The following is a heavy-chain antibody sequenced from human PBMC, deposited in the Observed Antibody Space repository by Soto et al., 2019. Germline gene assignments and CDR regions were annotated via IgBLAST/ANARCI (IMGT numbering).Heavy chain of an antibody. J-gene: IGHJ6*02. CDR1: GYTFTSYG. CDR2: ISAYNGNT. Sequence: GASVKVSCKASGYTFTSYGISWVRQAPGQGLEWMGWISAYNGNTNYAQKLQGRVTMTTDTSASTAYMELRSLRSDDTAVYYCARERVAQYYYYGMDVWGQGTTVTVSS. V-gene: IGHV1-18*04. D-gene: IGHD2-15*01. CDR3: ARERVAQYYYYGMDV.